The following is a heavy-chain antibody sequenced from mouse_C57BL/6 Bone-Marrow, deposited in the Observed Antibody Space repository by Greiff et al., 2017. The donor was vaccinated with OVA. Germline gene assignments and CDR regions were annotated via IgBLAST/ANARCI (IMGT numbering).Heavy chain of an antibody. CDR3: TRDYGSSYPYWYFDV. V-gene: IGHV5-9-1*02. D-gene: IGHD1-1*01. CDR1: GFTFSSYA. CDR2: ISSGGDYI. Sequence: EVQRVESGEGLVKPGGSLKLSCAASGFTFSSYAMSWVRQTPEKRLEWVAYISSGGDYIYYADTVKGRFTISRDNARNTLYLQMSSLKSEDTAMYYCTRDYGSSYPYWYFDVWGTGTTVTVSS. J-gene: IGHJ1*03.